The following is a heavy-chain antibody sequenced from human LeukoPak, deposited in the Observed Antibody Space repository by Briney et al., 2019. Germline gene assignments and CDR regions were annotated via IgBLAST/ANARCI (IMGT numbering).Heavy chain of an antibody. J-gene: IGHJ5*01. D-gene: IGHD6-19*01. CDR2: IWNDGTNK. CDR1: GFTFSSYG. V-gene: IGHV3-33*01. Sequence: GRSLRLSCAASGFTFSSYGMHWVRQAPGKGLEWVAVIWNDGTNKYYADSVKGRFTISRDNAKNTLYLQMNSLRAEDSAVYYCARDNAPQTYSSGWYDSWGQGALVTVSS. CDR3: ARDNAPQTYSSGWYDS.